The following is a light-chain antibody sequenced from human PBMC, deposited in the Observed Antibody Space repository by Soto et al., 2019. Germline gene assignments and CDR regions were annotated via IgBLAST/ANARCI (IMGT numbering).Light chain of an antibody. V-gene: IGLV1-40*01. CDR1: SSDIGAGYD. Sequence: QSVLTQPLSVSGAPGQRVTISCTGSSSDIGAGYDVHWYQQLPGTAPKLLIFGSSNRPSGVPDRFSGSKSGTSASLAITGLQAEDEADYYCQSYDSSLSGFYVFGTGTKVTVI. J-gene: IGLJ1*01. CDR2: GSS. CDR3: QSYDSSLSGFYV.